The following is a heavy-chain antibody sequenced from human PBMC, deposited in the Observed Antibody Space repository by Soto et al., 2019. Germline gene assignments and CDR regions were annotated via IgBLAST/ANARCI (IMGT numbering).Heavy chain of an antibody. D-gene: IGHD3-10*01. J-gene: IGHJ6*02. CDR1: GFTFDDYA. CDR3: AKWGSGAPGLNGMDV. V-gene: IGHV3-9*01. CDR2: ISWNSGSI. Sequence: PGGSLRLSCAASGFTFDDYAMHWVRQAPGKGLEWVSGISWNSGSIGYADSVKGRFTISRDNSKNTLYLQMNSLRAEDTAVYYCAKWGSGAPGLNGMDVWGQGTTVTVSS.